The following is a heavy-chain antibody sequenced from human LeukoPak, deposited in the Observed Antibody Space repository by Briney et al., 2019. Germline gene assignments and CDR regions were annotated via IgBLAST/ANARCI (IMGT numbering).Heavy chain of an antibody. CDR1: GDSISFYY. CDR2: IYTSGST. V-gene: IGHV4-4*07. D-gene: IGHD3-9*01. Sequence: SETLSLTCTVSGDSISFYYWSWIRQPAGKGLEWIGRIYTSGSTNYNPSLKSRVTISVDTSKNQFSLKLSSVTAADTAVYYCARENYDILTGYYSGYYYYYMDVWGKGTTVTISS. J-gene: IGHJ6*03. CDR3: ARENYDILTGYYSGYYYYYMDV.